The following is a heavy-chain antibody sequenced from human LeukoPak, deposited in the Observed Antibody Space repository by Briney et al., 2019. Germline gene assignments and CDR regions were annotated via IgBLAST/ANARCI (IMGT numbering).Heavy chain of an antibody. D-gene: IGHD7-27*01. CDR3: AKDQRSGDWTPNYYYGMDV. V-gene: IGHV3-9*01. J-gene: IGHJ6*02. Sequence: GRSLRLSSAASGVTFYDYAMHWVRRAPRKGLEGGSAISCNSGSRGNADSVKDRLIISRDNAKNNLYLQMNSLRAEAKALYYCAKDQRSGDWTPNYYYGMDVWGQGTKVTVSS. CDR1: GVTFYDYA. CDR2: ISCNSGSR.